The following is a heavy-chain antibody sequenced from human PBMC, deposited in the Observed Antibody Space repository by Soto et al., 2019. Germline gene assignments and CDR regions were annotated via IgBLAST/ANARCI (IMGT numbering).Heavy chain of an antibody. CDR3: ARRWGYAFDI. J-gene: IGHJ3*02. V-gene: IGHV4-59*08. CDR1: GGSISSYY. Sequence: QVQLQESGPGLVKPSETLSLTCTVSGGSISSYYWSWIRQPPGKGLEWIGYIYYSGSTNYNPSLTSXVXIXXDTSKNQFSLKLSSVTAADTAVYYCARRWGYAFDIWGQGTMVTVSS. CDR2: IYYSGST. D-gene: IGHD1-26*01.